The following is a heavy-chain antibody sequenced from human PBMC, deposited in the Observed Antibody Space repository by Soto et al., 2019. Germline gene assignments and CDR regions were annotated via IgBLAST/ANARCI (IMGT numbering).Heavy chain of an antibody. D-gene: IGHD3-3*01. V-gene: IGHV3-64D*06. J-gene: IGHJ4*02. CDR3: VKGHFDYDFWSGYSNRPPYHFDY. Sequence: GGSLRLSCSASGFTFSSYAMHWVRQAPGKGLEYVSAISSNGGSTYYADSVKGRFTISRDNSKNTLYLQMSSLRAEDTAVYYCVKGHFDYDFWSGYSNRPPYHFDYWGQGTLVTVSS. CDR2: ISSNGGST. CDR1: GFTFSSYA.